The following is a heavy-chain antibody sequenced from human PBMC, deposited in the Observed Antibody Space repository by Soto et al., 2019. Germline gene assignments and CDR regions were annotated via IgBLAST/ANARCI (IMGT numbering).Heavy chain of an antibody. Sequence: GASVKVSCKASGYTFTSYYMHWVRQAPGQGLEWMGIINPSGGSTSYAQKFQGRVTMTRDTSTSTVYMELSSLRSEDTAVYYCARDRVNPRYYDSSGYPRRYFDYWGQGTLVTVSS. V-gene: IGHV1-46*01. CDR3: ARDRVNPRYYDSSGYPRRYFDY. J-gene: IGHJ4*02. D-gene: IGHD3-22*01. CDR1: GYTFTSYY. CDR2: INPSGGST.